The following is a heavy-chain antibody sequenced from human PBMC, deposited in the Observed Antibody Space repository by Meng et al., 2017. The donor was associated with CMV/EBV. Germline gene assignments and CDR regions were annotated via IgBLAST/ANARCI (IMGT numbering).Heavy chain of an antibody. Sequence: QGQLQASGPGLGKPSETLSLTCTVSGGSISSYYWSWIRQPAGKGLEWIGRIYTSGSTNYNPSLKSRVTMSVDTSKNQFSLKLSSVTAADTAVYYCARGGLYYYDSSGHFDYWGQGTLVTVSS. CDR2: IYTSGST. D-gene: IGHD3-22*01. CDR3: ARGGLYYYDSSGHFDY. CDR1: GGSISSYY. J-gene: IGHJ4*02. V-gene: IGHV4-4*07.